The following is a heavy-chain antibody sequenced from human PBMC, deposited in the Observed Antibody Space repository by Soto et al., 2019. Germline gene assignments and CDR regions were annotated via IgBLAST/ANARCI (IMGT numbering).Heavy chain of an antibody. D-gene: IGHD4-17*01. CDR2: INLRGGTT. CDR1: GYNFNQYY. V-gene: IGHV1-46*02. J-gene: IGHJ4*02. CDR3: ARGPDDSDVPRWDH. Sequence: QVQLVQSGPEVRKPETSVRLSCATSGYNFNQYYIHWVRQAPGQGLEWMGIINLRGGTTEYAHKFRGRVTVTGDTSTRTAYMELSSLRSEDTPVYFCARGPDDSDVPRWDHWGQETLITVSS.